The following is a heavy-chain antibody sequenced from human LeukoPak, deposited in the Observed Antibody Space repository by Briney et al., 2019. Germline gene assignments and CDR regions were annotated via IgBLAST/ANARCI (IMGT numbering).Heavy chain of an antibody. CDR1: GYTFTGYY. Sequence: GASVKVSCKASGYTFTGYYMHWVRQAPGQGLEWMGWINPNSGGTNYAQKFQGRVTMTRDTSISTAYMELSRLRSDDTAVYYCARDSPDLGSSWYAFDYWGQGTLVTVSS. CDR3: ARDSPDLGSSWYAFDY. J-gene: IGHJ4*02. CDR2: INPNSGGT. V-gene: IGHV1-2*02. D-gene: IGHD6-13*01.